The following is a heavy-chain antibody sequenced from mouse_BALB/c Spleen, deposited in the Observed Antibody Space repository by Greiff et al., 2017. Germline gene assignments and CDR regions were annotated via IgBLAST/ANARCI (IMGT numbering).Heavy chain of an antibody. CDR1: GFTFSSYG. D-gene: IGHD2-1*01. CDR3: ARHRGYGNYDAMDY. V-gene: IGHV5-6*01. CDR2: ISSGGSYT. J-gene: IGHJ4*01. Sequence: EVKLVESGGDLVKPGGSLKLSCAASGFTFSSYGMSWVRQTPDKRLEWVATISSGGSYTYYPDSVKGRFTISRDNAKNTLYLQMSSLKSEDTAMYYCARHRGYGNYDAMDYWGQGTSVTVSS.